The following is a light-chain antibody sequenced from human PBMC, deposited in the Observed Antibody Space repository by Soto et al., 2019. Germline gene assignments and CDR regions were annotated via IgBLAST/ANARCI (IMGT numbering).Light chain of an antibody. V-gene: IGLV2-23*01. CDR3: CSYAGGSTYV. CDR1: SSDVGRYDL. Sequence: QSALTQPASVSGSPGQSVTVSCTGTSSDVGRYDLVSWYQQYPGKAPKLMIYEGSKRPSGVSNRFSGSKSGNTASLTISGLQAEDEADYYCCSYAGGSTYVFGTGTKLTVL. CDR2: EGS. J-gene: IGLJ1*01.